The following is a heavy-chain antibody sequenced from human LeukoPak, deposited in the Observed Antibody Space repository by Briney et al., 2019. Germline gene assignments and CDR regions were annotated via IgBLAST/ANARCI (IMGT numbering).Heavy chain of an antibody. V-gene: IGHV1-2*06. CDR3: ARDPSYYYYYYYMDV. CDR1: GYTFTGYY. Sequence: ASVKVSCKASGYTFTGYYMHWVRQAPGQGLEWMGRINPNSGGTNYAQKFQGRVTMTRDTSISTAYMELSRLRSDDTAVYYCARDPSYYYYYYYMDVWGKGTTVTVS. CDR2: INPNSGGT. J-gene: IGHJ6*03.